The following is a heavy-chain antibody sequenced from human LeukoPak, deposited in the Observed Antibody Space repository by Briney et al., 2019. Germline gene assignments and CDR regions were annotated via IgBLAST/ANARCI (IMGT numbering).Heavy chain of an antibody. CDR3: ARDAGYCSGGSCPTYYFDY. Sequence: GGSLRLSCAASGFTFSAYWMHWVRQAPGKGLVWVSRINTDGSSPTYAASVKGRFTISRDNAKNTLYLQMGSLRAEDMAVYYCARDAGYCSGGSCPTYYFDYWGQGTLVTVSS. CDR2: INTDGSSP. V-gene: IGHV3-74*01. J-gene: IGHJ4*02. D-gene: IGHD2-15*01. CDR1: GFTFSAYW.